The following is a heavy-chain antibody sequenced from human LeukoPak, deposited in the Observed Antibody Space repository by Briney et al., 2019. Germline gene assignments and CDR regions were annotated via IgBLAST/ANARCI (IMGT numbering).Heavy chain of an antibody. CDR3: ASAVLVGATLDY. CDR1: GYTFTSYD. J-gene: IGHJ4*02. V-gene: IGHV1-8*01. D-gene: IGHD1-26*01. Sequence: GASVKVSCKASGYTFTSYDINWVRQATGQGLEWMGWMNPNSGNTGYAQKFQGRVTMTRNTSISTAYMELSSLRSEDTAVYYCASAVLVGATLDYWGQGTLVTVSS. CDR2: MNPNSGNT.